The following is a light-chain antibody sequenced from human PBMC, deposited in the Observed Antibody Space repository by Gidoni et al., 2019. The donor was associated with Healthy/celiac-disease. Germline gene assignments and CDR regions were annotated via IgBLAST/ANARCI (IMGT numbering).Light chain of an antibody. J-gene: IGKJ1*01. Sequence: DIQMTQSPSTLSASVGDRVTITCRASPSISSWLAWYQQKPGKAPKLLIYTASSLESGVPSRFSGRGSGTEFTLTISSLQPDDFATYYCQQYNSYSWTFGQGTKVEIQ. CDR1: PSISSW. CDR3: QQYNSYSWT. V-gene: IGKV1-5*03. CDR2: TAS.